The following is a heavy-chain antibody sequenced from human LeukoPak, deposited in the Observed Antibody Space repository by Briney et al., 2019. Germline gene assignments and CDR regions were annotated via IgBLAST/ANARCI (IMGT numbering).Heavy chain of an antibody. CDR2: INHSGST. Sequence: SETLSLTCAVYGGSFSGYFWSWIRQPPGKGLEWIGEINHSGSTNYNPSLKSRVTISVDTSKNQFSLKVSSVTAADTAVYYCASGGEMATITLGYYFDYWGQGTLVTVSS. V-gene: IGHV4-34*01. CDR1: GGSFSGYF. CDR3: ASGGEMATITLGYYFDY. D-gene: IGHD5-24*01. J-gene: IGHJ4*02.